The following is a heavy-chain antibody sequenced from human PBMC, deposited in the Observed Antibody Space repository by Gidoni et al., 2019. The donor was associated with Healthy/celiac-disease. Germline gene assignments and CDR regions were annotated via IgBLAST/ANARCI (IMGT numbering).Heavy chain of an antibody. D-gene: IGHD2-8*02. CDR2: IYYSGST. V-gene: IGHV4-39*01. J-gene: IGHJ3*02. CDR1: GGSISSRRYY. CDR3: AGLLGDAFDI. Sequence: QLQLQESGPGLVKPSETLSLTCTVSGGSISSRRYYWGWIRQPPGKGLEWIGSIYYSGSTYYNPSLKSRVTISVDTSKNQFSLKLSSVTAADTAVYYCAGLLGDAFDIWGQGTMVTVSS.